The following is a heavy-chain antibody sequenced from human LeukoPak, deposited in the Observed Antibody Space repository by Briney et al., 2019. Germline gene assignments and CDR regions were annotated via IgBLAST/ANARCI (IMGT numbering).Heavy chain of an antibody. CDR1: GDSVSSGSHH. CDR2: IYYSGST. CDR3: ARHEYCSGGSCYSGNWFDP. J-gene: IGHJ5*02. D-gene: IGHD2-15*01. V-gene: IGHV4-39*01. Sequence: PSETLSLTCTVSGDSVSSGSHHWGWIRQPPGKGLEWIGSIYYSGSTYYNPSLKSRVTISVDTSKNQFSLKLSSVTAADTAVYYCARHEYCSGGSCYSGNWFDPWGQGTLVTVSS.